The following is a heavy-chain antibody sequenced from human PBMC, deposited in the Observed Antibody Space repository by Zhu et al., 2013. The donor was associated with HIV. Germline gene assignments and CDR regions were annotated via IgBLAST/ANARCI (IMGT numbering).Heavy chain of an antibody. D-gene: IGHD3-3*01. CDR2: ISAYNGNT. V-gene: IGHV1-18*01. CDR1: GYTFTRHY. CDR3: ARGGAPVEY. J-gene: IGHJ1*01. Sequence: QVQLVQSGPEVRRPGASVKVSCTSSGYTFTRHYMHWVRQARGQGLEWMGWISAYNGNTNYAQNFQGRLTMTTDESTSTAYMELRSLTSDDTAVYYCARGGAPVEYWGQGTLVTVSS.